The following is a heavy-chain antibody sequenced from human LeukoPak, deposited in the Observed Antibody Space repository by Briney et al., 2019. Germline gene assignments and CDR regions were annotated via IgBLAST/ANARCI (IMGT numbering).Heavy chain of an antibody. CDR2: VITIFGTA. Sequence: SVKVSCKASVGTFSSYAISWVRHAPGQGLEWMGGVITIFGTANYAQKFQGRVTMTTDTSTSTAYMELRSLRSDDTAVYYCARAPQPDYYYYYYMDVWGKGTTVTISS. CDR1: VGTFSSYA. CDR3: ARAPQPDYYYYYYMDV. V-gene: IGHV1-69*05. J-gene: IGHJ6*03.